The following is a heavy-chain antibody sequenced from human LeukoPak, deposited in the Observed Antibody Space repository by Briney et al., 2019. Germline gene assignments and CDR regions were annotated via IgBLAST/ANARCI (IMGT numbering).Heavy chain of an antibody. Sequence: PSETLSLTCGVFGVSINDYYWSWIRQSSGKGLEWIGEISHTEGTRYNPSLESRVTMSVGTSENQLSLKLIFVTAADTAVYYCARIRCGHSGSVCYNHWGLGTLVTVSS. CDR1: GVSINDYY. CDR2: ISHTEGT. J-gene: IGHJ1*01. D-gene: IGHD3-9*01. V-gene: IGHV4-34*01. CDR3: ARIRCGHSGSVCYNH.